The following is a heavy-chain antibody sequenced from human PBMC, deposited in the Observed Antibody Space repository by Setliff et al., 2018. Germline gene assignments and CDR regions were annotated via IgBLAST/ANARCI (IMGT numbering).Heavy chain of an antibody. J-gene: IGHJ4*02. CDR1: GASISNYF. V-gene: IGHV4-4*07. CDR2: LYPDGST. Sequence: SETLSLTCTVSGASISNYFWTWIRQPAGSGLEYIGRLYPDGSTNYNPSLGSRVAISVDKSENQLSLNLTSVTAADTAVYYCARQGGAIEYGENARVFDSWGQGILVTVSS. D-gene: IGHD1-1*01. CDR3: ARQGGAIEYGENARVFDS.